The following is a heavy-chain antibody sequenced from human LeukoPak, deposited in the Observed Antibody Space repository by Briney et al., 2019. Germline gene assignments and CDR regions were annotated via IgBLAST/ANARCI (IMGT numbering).Heavy chain of an antibody. J-gene: IGHJ6*02. CDR1: GYTFTSYG. CDR2: ISAYNGKT. D-gene: IGHD6-19*01. Sequence: VASVKVSCKASGYTFTSYGISWVRQAPGQGLEWMGWISAYNGKTNYAQKLQGRVTMTTDTSTSTAYMELRSLRSDDTAVYYCARGGPSSSGWFGDYYYGMDVWGQGTTVTVSS. CDR3: ARGGPSSSGWFGDYYYGMDV. V-gene: IGHV1-18*01.